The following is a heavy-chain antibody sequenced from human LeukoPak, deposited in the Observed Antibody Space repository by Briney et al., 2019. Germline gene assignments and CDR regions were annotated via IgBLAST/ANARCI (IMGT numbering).Heavy chain of an antibody. V-gene: IGHV4-34*01. CDR1: GGSFSGYY. J-gene: IGHJ4*02. Sequence: PSETLSVTCGVYGGSFSGYYYNWIRQSPGKGLEWIAEINHLGSTNYNPSLKSRVAISIDTSKNQFSLNLISVTAADTAVYYCARGGYNIDWMKDAPDYWGQGTLVTVSS. D-gene: IGHD6-19*01. CDR3: ARGGYNIDWMKDAPDY. CDR2: INHLGST.